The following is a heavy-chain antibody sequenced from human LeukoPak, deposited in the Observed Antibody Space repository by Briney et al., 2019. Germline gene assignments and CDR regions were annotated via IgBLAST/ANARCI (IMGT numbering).Heavy chain of an antibody. CDR3: TRGAGWLIDY. J-gene: IGHJ4*02. V-gene: IGHV4-59*01. CDR1: GGFIRNYY. D-gene: IGHD3-16*01. Sequence: PSETLSLTCTVSGGFIRNYYWTWIRQSPGKGLEWIGSVHYSGGTNYTPSLKSRVTISADTSKNHFSLKLNSVTTADTAVYYCTRGAGWLIDYWGQGILVTVSS. CDR2: VHYSGGT.